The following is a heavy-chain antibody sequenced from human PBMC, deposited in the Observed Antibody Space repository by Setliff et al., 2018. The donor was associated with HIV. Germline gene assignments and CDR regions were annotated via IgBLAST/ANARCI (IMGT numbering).Heavy chain of an antibody. J-gene: IGHJ3*02. D-gene: IGHD6-13*01. Sequence: SETLSLTCTVSGGSISNYYWSWIRQPPGKGLEWIGEIYHSGSTNYNPSLKSRVTISVDKSKNQFSLKLSSVTAADTAVYYCARDGLVRSPAGVDAFDIWGQGTMVTVSS. V-gene: IGHV4-59*12. CDR3: ARDGLVRSPAGVDAFDI. CDR1: GGSISNYY. CDR2: IYHSGST.